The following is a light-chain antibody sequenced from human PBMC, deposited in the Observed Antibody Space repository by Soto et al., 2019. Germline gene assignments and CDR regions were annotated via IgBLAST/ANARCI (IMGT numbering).Light chain of an antibody. CDR3: SAYTARSTLV. Sequence: QSALTQPASVSGSAGQSITISCSGTMRDVGAYNLVSWYQQHPGTAPKLIIYEVRNRPSGISSRFSGSRSGNTASLTISGLPPEDAGAYYCSAYTARSTLVFGGGTKLTVL. CDR2: EVR. V-gene: IGLV2-14*01. CDR1: MRDVGAYNL. J-gene: IGLJ3*02.